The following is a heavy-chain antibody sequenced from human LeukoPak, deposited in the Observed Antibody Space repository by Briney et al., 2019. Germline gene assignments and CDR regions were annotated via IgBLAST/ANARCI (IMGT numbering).Heavy chain of an antibody. CDR2: ISHDGCNT. CDR3: VKTAGSWYGYFDY. J-gene: IGHJ4*02. D-gene: IGHD6-13*01. V-gene: IGHV3-64D*06. CDR1: GFTFSYYA. Sequence: PGGSLRLSCSASGFTFSYYALQWVRQAPGEGLEFVSTISHDGCNTIYADSVKGRFTVSRDNSKNTLYLQMTSLRPEDTAVYYCVKTAGSWYGYFDYWGQGTLVTVPS.